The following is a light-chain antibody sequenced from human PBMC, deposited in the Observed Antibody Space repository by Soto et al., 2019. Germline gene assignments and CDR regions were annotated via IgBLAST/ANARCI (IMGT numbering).Light chain of an antibody. J-gene: IGKJ4*01. CDR2: GAS. CDR1: QSVSSY. V-gene: IGKV3-15*01. CDR3: QQYSNWPLLS. Sequence: EIVFTQSPGTLSLSPGERATLSCRASQSVSSYLAWYQQKPGQTPRVLIYGASTRAIGIPARFSGSGFGTEFTLTLRSLQSEDFVVYYCQQYSNWPLLSFGGGTKVDI.